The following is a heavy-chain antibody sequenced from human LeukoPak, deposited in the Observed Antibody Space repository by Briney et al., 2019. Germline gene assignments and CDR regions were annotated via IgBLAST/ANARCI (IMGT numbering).Heavy chain of an antibody. CDR3: AKAANYDSWSGYYDY. CDR1: GFTFSSYA. D-gene: IGHD3-3*01. CDR2: ISGSGGST. V-gene: IGHV3-23*01. Sequence: PGGSLRLSCAASGFTFSSYAMSWVRQAPGKGLEWVSAISGSGGSTYYADSVKGRFTISRDDSKNTLYLQMNSLRAEDTAVYYCAKAANYDSWSGYYDYCGQGTLVTVSS. J-gene: IGHJ4*02.